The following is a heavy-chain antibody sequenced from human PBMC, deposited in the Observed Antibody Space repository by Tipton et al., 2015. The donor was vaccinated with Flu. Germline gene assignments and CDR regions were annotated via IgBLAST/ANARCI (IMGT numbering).Heavy chain of an antibody. CDR3: ARAGAVVVHFDF. CDR2: IYSSGST. CDR1: GGSISRSGYY. J-gene: IGHJ4*02. D-gene: IGHD2-21*01. V-gene: IGHV4-31*03. Sequence: TLSLTCTVSGGSISRSGYYWSWIRQHPGKGLEWIGYIYSSGSTYYNPSLKSRVTISLDTSENQFSLKLTSVTAADTAIYYCARAGAVVVHFDFWGQGNLVTVSS.